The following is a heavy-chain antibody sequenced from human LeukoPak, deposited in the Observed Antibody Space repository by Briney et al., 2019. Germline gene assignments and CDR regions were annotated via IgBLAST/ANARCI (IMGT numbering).Heavy chain of an antibody. CDR3: ARDSDSYWYFDL. Sequence: SETLSLTCTVSGGSLSSGSYYWSWIRQTAGKGLEWIGRIYTSGSTNYNPSLKSRVTISVDTSKNQFSLKLSSVTAADTAVYYCARDSDSYWYFDLWGRGTLVTVSS. D-gene: IGHD3-22*01. CDR1: GGSLSSGSYY. CDR2: IYTSGST. V-gene: IGHV4-61*02. J-gene: IGHJ2*01.